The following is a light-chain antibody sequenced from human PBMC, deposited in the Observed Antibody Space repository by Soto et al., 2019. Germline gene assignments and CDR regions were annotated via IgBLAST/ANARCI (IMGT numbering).Light chain of an antibody. CDR1: SSDVGAYKY. Sequence: QSALTQPPSASGSPGQSVTISCTGTSSDVGAYKYVSWYQQYPGKAPKLMIYEVSKRPSGVPDRFSGSKSGNTASLTVSGLQAEDEAAYYCTSYAGSNIWVFGGGTKLTVL. CDR2: EVS. CDR3: TSYAGSNIWV. J-gene: IGLJ3*02. V-gene: IGLV2-8*01.